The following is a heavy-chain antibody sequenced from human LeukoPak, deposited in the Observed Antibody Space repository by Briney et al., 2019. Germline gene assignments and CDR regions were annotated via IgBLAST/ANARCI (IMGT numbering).Heavy chain of an antibody. V-gene: IGHV3-23*01. CDR3: AKEEGGYDLYYFDY. J-gene: IGHJ4*02. CDR2: ISGSGGST. D-gene: IGHD5-12*01. CDR1: GLTFSSYA. Sequence: GGSLRLSCAASGLTFSSYAMSWVRQAPGKGLEWVSAISGSGGSTYYADSVKGRFTISRDNSKNTLYLQMNSLRAEDTAVYYGAKEEGGYDLYYFDYWGQGTLVTVSS.